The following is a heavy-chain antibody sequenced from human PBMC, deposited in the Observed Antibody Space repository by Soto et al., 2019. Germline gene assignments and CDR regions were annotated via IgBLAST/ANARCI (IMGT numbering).Heavy chain of an antibody. CDR1: GYTFTSYG. J-gene: IGHJ5*02. D-gene: IGHD2-21*02. V-gene: IGHV1-18*01. CDR2: ISAYNGNT. CDR3: ARDLKVAYCGGDCSTRWFDP. Sequence: ASVKVSCKASGYTFTSYGISWVRRAPGQGLEWMGWISAYNGNTNYAQKLQGRVTMTTDTSTSTAYMELRSLRSDDTAVYYCARDLKVAYCGGDCSTRWFDPWGQGTMVTVYS.